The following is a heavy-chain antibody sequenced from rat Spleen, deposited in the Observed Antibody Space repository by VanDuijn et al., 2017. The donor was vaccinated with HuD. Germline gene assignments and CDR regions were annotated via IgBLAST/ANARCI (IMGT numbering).Heavy chain of an antibody. CDR3: ARRHYGYTDYFDY. V-gene: IGHV5-29*01. CDR1: GFTFNDHF. Sequence: EVQLVESNGGLVQPGRSLKLSCAASGFTFNDHFMAWVRQAPTKGLEWVATISYDGSNTYYRDSVKGRFTISRDNAKSTLSLQMDSLRSEDTATYYCARRHYGYTDYFDYWGQGVMVTVSS. D-gene: IGHD1-9*01. CDR2: ISYDGSNT. J-gene: IGHJ2*01.